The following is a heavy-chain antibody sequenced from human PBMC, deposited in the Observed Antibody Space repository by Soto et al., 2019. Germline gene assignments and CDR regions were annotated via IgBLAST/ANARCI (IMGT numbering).Heavy chain of an antibody. D-gene: IGHD1-26*01. CDR3: ARYPTRSYVFFDY. CDR2: IYHSGST. J-gene: IGHJ4*02. V-gene: IGHV4-38-2*01. Sequence: SETLSLTCAVSGYSISSCYYWGSMRQPPGKGLEWIGSIYHSGSTYYNPSLKSRVTISVDTSKNQFSLKLSSVTAADTAVYYCARYPTRSYVFFDYWGQGTLVTVSS. CDR1: GYSISSCYY.